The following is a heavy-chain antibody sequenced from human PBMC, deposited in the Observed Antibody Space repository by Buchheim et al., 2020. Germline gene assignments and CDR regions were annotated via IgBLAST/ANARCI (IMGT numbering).Heavy chain of an antibody. Sequence: EVQLVESGGGLVQPGGSLRLSCAASGFTFNNFWMGWVRQAPGKGPEWVANIKEDGREKYYPDSVRGRFTISRDNTKNSLYLQMNSLRAEDTAVYYCARELVVASAEYFDYWGLGTL. V-gene: IGHV3-7*01. CDR2: IKEDGREK. CDR3: ARELVVASAEYFDY. J-gene: IGHJ4*02. D-gene: IGHD2-8*02. CDR1: GFTFNNFW.